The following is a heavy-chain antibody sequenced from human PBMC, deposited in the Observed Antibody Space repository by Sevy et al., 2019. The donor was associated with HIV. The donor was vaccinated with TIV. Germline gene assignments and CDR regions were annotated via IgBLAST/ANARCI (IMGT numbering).Heavy chain of an antibody. Sequence: GGSLRLSCAGSVFIFNNYAMSWVRQVPGKGLEWVSGINGNGDSTNYADSAKGRFTISRDNSKSTLYLQMNSLRAEDTAVYYCAKDYYDSGGYYFYPARPTAFDLWGQGTMVNVSS. J-gene: IGHJ3*01. CDR1: VFIFNNYA. CDR2: INGNGDST. D-gene: IGHD3-22*01. CDR3: AKDYYDSGGYYFYPARPTAFDL. V-gene: IGHV3-23*01.